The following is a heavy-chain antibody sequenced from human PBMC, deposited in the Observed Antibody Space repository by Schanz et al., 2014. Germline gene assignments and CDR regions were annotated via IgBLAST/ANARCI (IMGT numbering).Heavy chain of an antibody. J-gene: IGHJ6*02. CDR3: ARRITGTHHNPYYHGMDV. Sequence: DVQLVESGGGLAQPGGSLRLSCAASGFSISDHTMRWDRQAPGKGLEPVSVTYLGGNTDYADSVKGRFTISRDNSKNALYLQMNSLRAEDTAVYYCARRITGTHHNPYYHGMDVWGQGTTVTVSS. D-gene: IGHD1-20*01. V-gene: IGHV3-66*04. CDR1: GFSISDHT. CDR2: TYLGGNT.